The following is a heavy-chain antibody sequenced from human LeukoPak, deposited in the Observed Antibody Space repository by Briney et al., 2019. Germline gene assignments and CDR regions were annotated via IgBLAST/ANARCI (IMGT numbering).Heavy chain of an antibody. Sequence: GGSLRLSCVASGFIFSSYGINWVRQAPGKGLEWVAVISYDGTDKYYTGSVKGRFTISRDRSTNTVPLEMNSLRPEDTAVYYCAKSLSGWWTPGLDYLGQGTLVTVSS. J-gene: IGHJ4*02. CDR2: ISYDGTDK. CDR3: AKSLSGWWTPGLDY. D-gene: IGHD6-13*01. V-gene: IGHV3-30*18. CDR1: GFIFSSYG.